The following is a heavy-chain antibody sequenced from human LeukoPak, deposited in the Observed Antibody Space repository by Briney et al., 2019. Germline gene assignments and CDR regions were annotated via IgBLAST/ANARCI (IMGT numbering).Heavy chain of an antibody. Sequence: GRSLRLSCAAPGFTFSRYPMHWVRQAPGKGLEWVAVVSYDGSIKSYADSVKGRFTISRDNPRNTLYLQMNSLRGEDTAIYYCAAWRGYDSGSFSGPLDYWGQGTLVLVSS. J-gene: IGHJ4*02. CDR3: AAWRGYDSGSFSGPLDY. CDR1: GFTFSRYP. D-gene: IGHD3-10*01. CDR2: VSYDGSIK. V-gene: IGHV3-30-3*01.